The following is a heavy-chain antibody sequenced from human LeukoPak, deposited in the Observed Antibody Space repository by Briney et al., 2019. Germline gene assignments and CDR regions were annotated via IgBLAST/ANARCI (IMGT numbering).Heavy chain of an antibody. CDR2: IGYDGSNK. CDR3: AIVNSSIIMSLFDP. D-gene: IGHD2/OR15-2a*01. Sequence: PGRSLRISCAASGFAFNGFAWHRLRQAPGKGLEWVAAIGYDGSNKYYGDFVKGRFTISRHNSKNTLYLQMNRLRPEDTAVYYCAIVNSSIIMSLFDPWGQGTLVTVSS. CDR1: GFAFNGFA. J-gene: IGHJ5*02. V-gene: IGHV3-33*03.